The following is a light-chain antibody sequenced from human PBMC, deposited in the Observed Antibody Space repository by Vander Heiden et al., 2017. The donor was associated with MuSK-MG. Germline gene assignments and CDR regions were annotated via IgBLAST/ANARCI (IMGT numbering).Light chain of an antibody. Sequence: DIQMTQSPSSLSASVGDRVTITCQASQDISNYLNWYQQKPGKAPKLLIYDASNLETGVPSRFSGSGSGTDFTFTISSLHPEDIATYYCQQYDQLLALTFGGGTKVXI. CDR1: QDISNY. J-gene: IGKJ4*01. CDR3: QQYDQLLALT. V-gene: IGKV1-33*01. CDR2: DAS.